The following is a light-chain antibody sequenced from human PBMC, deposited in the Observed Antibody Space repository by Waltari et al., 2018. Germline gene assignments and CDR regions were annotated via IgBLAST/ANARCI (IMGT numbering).Light chain of an antibody. Sequence: PGERATLSCRASQSVSSYLAWYQQKHGQAPRLLIYDASNRATGIPARFSGSGSGTDFTLTISSLEPEDYAVYYCQQRRNWLTFGGGTKVEIK. CDR3: QQRRNWLT. CDR2: DAS. V-gene: IGKV3-11*01. J-gene: IGKJ4*01. CDR1: QSVSSY.